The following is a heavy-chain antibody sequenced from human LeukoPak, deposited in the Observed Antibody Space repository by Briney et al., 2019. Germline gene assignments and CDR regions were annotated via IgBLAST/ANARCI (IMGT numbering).Heavy chain of an antibody. Sequence: ASVKVSCKTSGYTFTGYYIHWVRQAPGQGLEWMGWINPNSGVTNYAQKFQGRVNMTRVTSISSAYMELSRLRSDDTAVYYCARDLGSSGIDPWGQGTLVTVSS. CDR3: ARDLGSSGIDP. J-gene: IGHJ5*02. CDR2: INPNSGVT. D-gene: IGHD1-26*01. V-gene: IGHV1-2*02. CDR1: GYTFTGYY.